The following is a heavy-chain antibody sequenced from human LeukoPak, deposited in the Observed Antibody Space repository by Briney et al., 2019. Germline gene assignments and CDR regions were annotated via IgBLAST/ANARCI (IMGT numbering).Heavy chain of an antibody. CDR1: GGSFSGYC. D-gene: IGHD3-3*01. CDR2: INHSGST. CDR3: ARGSGGVGRTDYGFWSGYYGRVWFDP. Sequence: SETLSLTCAVYGGSFSGYCWSWIRQPPGKGLEWIGEINHSGSTNYNPSLKSRVTISVDTSKNQFSLKLSSVTAADTAVYYCARGSGGVGRTDYGFWSGYYGRVWFDPWGQGTLVTVSS. J-gene: IGHJ5*02. V-gene: IGHV4-34*01.